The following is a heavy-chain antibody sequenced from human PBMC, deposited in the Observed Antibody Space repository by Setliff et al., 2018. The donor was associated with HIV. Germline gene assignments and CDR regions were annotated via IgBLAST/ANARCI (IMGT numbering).Heavy chain of an antibody. J-gene: IGHJ5*02. CDR3: ARGRRPITMIVVVTLDP. Sequence: GASVKVSCKASGYTFTSYGITWVRQAPGQGLEWMGWISTYNGNTHYAQKLQGRVTMTTDTSTSTAYMELRSLRSDDTAMYYCARGRRPITMIVVVTLDPWGQGTLVTVSS. CDR1: GYTFTSYG. CDR2: ISTYNGNT. V-gene: IGHV1-18*01. D-gene: IGHD3-22*01.